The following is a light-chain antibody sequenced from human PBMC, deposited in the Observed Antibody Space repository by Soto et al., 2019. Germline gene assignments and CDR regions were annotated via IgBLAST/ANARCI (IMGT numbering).Light chain of an antibody. CDR2: DAS. Sequence: EFVLKQSPGTLSLSPGERVTLSCRASQTVRYNYLAWYQQKPGQAPRLLIYDASSRATGIPDRFSGGGSGTDFTLTISRLEPEDFAVYYCQQFSSYPLTFGGGTKVDIK. V-gene: IGKV3-20*01. J-gene: IGKJ4*01. CDR3: QQFSSYPLT. CDR1: QTVRYNY.